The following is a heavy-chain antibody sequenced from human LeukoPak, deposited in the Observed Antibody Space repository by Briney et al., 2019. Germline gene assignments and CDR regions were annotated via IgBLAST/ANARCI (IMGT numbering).Heavy chain of an antibody. D-gene: IGHD1-26*01. V-gene: IGHV3-21*01. CDR1: GFTFSSYS. CDR3: ARDRVVGATNGGYY. CDR2: ISSSSSYI. J-gene: IGHJ4*02. Sequence: GGSLRPSCAASGFTFSSYSMNWVRQAPGEGLEWVSSISSSSSYIYYADSVKGRFTISRDNAKNSLYLQMNSLRAEDTAVYYCARDRVVGATNGGYYWGQGTLVTVSS.